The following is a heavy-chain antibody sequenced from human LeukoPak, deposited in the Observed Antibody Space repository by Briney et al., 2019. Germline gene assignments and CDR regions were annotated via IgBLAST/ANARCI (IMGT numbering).Heavy chain of an antibody. V-gene: IGHV3-23*01. Sequence: GGSLRLSCAASGFTFSTSAMSWVRQAPGKGLEWVSGISGSGGSTYYADSVKGRFTISRDNSKNTLYLQMNSLRAEDTAVYYCAKGKYSSSWYYFDYWGQGTLVTVSS. D-gene: IGHD6-13*01. CDR3: AKGKYSSSWYYFDY. CDR2: ISGSGGST. J-gene: IGHJ4*02. CDR1: GFTFSTSA.